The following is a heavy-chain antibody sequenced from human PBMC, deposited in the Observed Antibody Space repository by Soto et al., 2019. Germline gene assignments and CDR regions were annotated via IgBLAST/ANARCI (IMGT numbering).Heavy chain of an antibody. CDR2: IYWSGNT. CDR3: ARGAADYGDAFDI. V-gene: IGHV4-31*03. Sequence: TSETLSLTCRVSGDSTSRGGYYWSWIRQHPGKGLEWIGYIYWSGNTYFNPSLKSRVSISLGTSSNQFSLNLTSVTAADTAVYYCARGAADYGDAFDIWGQGTTVTVSS. CDR1: GDSTSRGGYY. J-gene: IGHJ3*02. D-gene: IGHD4-17*01.